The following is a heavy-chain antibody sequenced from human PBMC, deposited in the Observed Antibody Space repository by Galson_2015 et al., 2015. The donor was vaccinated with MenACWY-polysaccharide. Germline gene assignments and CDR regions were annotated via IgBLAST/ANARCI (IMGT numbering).Heavy chain of an antibody. J-gene: IGHJ5*02. V-gene: IGHV4-4*07. D-gene: IGHD6-13*01. CDR1: GGSISSYY. CDR2: IYTSGST. Sequence: ETLSLTCTVSGGSISSYYWSWIRQPAGKGLEWIGRIYTSGSTNYNPSLKSRVTMSVDTSKNQFSLKLSSVTAADTAVYYCARDEQQLFRWARFDPWGQGTLVTVSS. CDR3: ARDEQQLFRWARFDP.